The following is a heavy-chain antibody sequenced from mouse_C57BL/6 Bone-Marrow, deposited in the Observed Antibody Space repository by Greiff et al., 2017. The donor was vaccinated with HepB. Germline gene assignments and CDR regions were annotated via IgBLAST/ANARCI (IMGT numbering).Heavy chain of an antibody. Sequence: VQLQQSGPELVRPGASVKISCKAPGYTFTSHWMQWVRQRPGQGLEWIGEIFPGSGSTYYNEKLKGKATLTVDTSSSTAYMQLSSVTSEDSAVYFCARTLITTVVARYFDVCGTGTTVTVSS. CDR2: IFPGSGST. J-gene: IGHJ1*03. CDR3: ARTLITTVVARYFDV. D-gene: IGHD1-1*01. CDR1: GYTFTSHW. V-gene: IGHV1-56*01.